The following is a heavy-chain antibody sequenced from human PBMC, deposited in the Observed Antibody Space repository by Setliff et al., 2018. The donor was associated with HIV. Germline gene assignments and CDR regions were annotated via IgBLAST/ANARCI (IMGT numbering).Heavy chain of an antibody. Sequence: LSLPCTVSGGSIIDSRYFWGWIRQPPGKGLEWIGSVYYSGITYYSSSLKSRVTVSVDTSRIQFSLKLMSVTAADTAVYKCVRHVWSDDFLVPGWFDSWSQGTLVTVSS. J-gene: IGHJ5*01. D-gene: IGHD3-3*01. V-gene: IGHV4-39*01. CDR1: GGSIIDSRYF. CDR3: VRHVWSDDFLVPGWFDS. CDR2: VYYSGIT.